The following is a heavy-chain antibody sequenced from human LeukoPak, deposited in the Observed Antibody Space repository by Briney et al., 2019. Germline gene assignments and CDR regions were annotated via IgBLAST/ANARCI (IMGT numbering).Heavy chain of an antibody. CDR2: INPNSGGT. D-gene: IGHD2-2*01. Sequence: ASVKVSCKASGYSFTGYYMHWVRQAPGQGLEWMGWINPNSGGTNYAQKFQGRVTMTRDTSISTAYMELSRLRSDDTAVYYCARVWSYCSSTSCFDYWGQGTLVTVSS. V-gene: IGHV1-2*02. CDR1: GYSFTGYY. CDR3: ARVWSYCSSTSCFDY. J-gene: IGHJ4*02.